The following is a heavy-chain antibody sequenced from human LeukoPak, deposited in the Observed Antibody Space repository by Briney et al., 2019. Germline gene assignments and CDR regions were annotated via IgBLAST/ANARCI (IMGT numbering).Heavy chain of an antibody. CDR2: IYYSGST. D-gene: IGHD3-10*01. Sequence: PSETLSLTCTVSGGSISSSSYYWGWIRQPPGKGLEWIGSIYYSGSTYYNPSLKSRVTISVDTSKNQFSLKLSSVTAADTAVYYCARRNMVRGVIDWFDPWGQGTLVTVSS. CDR1: GGSISSSSYY. V-gene: IGHV4-39*07. CDR3: ARRNMVRGVIDWFDP. J-gene: IGHJ5*02.